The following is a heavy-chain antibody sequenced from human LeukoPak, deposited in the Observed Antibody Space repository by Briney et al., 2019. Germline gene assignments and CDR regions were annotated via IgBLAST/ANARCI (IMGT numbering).Heavy chain of an antibody. CDR2: IYYSGST. CDR3: VRLPYPYDGSGSPPVDY. J-gene: IGHJ4*02. CDR1: GGSISSGSYY. D-gene: IGHD3-22*01. Sequence: SPSETLSLTCTVSGGSISSGSYYWGWIRQPPGRGLEWIGSIYYSGSTYYNPSLKSRVTISVDTSKNHFSLKLSSVTAADTALYYCVRLPYPYDGSGSPPVDYWGQGTLVTVSS. V-gene: IGHV4-39*02.